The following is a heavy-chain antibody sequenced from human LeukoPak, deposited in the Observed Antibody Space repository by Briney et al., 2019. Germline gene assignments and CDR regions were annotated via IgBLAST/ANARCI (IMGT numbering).Heavy chain of an antibody. CDR2: ISYDGSNK. V-gene: IGHV3-30-3*01. CDR1: GFTFSSYA. Sequence: GRSLRLSCAASGFTFSSYAMHWVRQAPGKGLEWVAVISYDGSNKYYADSVKGRFTISRDNSKNTLYLQMNSLRAEDTAVYYCAPDPPYSSGWYVVDYWGQGTLVIVSS. D-gene: IGHD6-19*01. CDR3: APDPPYSSGWYVVDY. J-gene: IGHJ4*02.